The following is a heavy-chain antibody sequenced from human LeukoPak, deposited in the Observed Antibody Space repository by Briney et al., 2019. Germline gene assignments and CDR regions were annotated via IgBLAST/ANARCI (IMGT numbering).Heavy chain of an antibody. CDR2: MNPNSGNT. CDR3: ARARTSIATNDY. D-gene: IGHD6-13*01. CDR1: GYTFTGYY. Sequence: EASVKVSCKASGYTFTGYYIHWVRQATGQGLEWMGWMNPNSGNTGYAQKFQGRVTMTRNTSISTAYMELSSPRSEDAAVYFCARARTSIATNDYWGQGTLVTVSS. V-gene: IGHV1-8*02. J-gene: IGHJ4*02.